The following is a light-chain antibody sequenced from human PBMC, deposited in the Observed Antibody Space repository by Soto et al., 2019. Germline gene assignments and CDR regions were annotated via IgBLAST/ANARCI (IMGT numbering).Light chain of an antibody. CDR1: QGISSY. CDR3: KTSFGIPLT. Sequence: AIRMTQSPSSLSASTGDRVTITCRASQGISSYLAWYQQKLGKAPNLLIYAASSLQSGVTSRFSGRGSGTDFTLTLRGLKTEDLATYFCKTSFGIPLTVGGGTKGDIK. J-gene: IGKJ4*01. CDR2: AAS. V-gene: IGKV1-8*01.